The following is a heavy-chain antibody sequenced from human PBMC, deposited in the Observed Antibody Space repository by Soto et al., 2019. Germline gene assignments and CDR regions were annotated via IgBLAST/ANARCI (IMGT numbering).Heavy chain of an antibody. J-gene: IGHJ6*03. V-gene: IGHV4-34*01. CDR2: INDSGNI. CDR3: ARGLILWFGELSRRGGYYYYMDV. Sequence: QVQLQQWGAGLLKPSETLSLTCAVYGGSFSGYQWTWIRQTPGKGLEWIGEINDSGNINYNPSLKSRSPILVDTAKKQISLKLSSVTAADTAVYYCARGLILWFGELSRRGGYYYYMDVWGKGTTVTVSS. D-gene: IGHD3-10*01. CDR1: GGSFSGYQ.